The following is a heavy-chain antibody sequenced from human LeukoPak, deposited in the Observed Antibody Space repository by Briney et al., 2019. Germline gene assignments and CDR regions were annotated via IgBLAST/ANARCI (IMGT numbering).Heavy chain of an antibody. CDR3: ARHRDYYDS. V-gene: IGHV4-59*08. CDR1: GASINNNF. CDR2: IYSSGSA. Sequence: TSETLSLTCTVSGASINNNFWTWIRQPPGKGLEWIGYIYSSGSANYNPSLKSRVIISGDTSKNQISPNLTSVTAADTALYFCARHRDYYDSWGHGTLVTVSS. D-gene: IGHD3-22*01. J-gene: IGHJ4*01.